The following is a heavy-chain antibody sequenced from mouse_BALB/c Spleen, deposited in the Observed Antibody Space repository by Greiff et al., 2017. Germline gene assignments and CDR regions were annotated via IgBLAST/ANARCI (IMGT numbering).Heavy chain of an antibody. CDR2: IYPSDSYT. D-gene: IGHD3-2*01. J-gene: IGHJ3*01. V-gene: IGHV1-69*02. Sequence: QVQLKQPGAELVRPGASVKLSCKASGYTFTSYWINWVKQRPGQGLEWIGNIYPSDSYTNYNQKFKDKATLTVDKSSSTAYMQLSSPTSEDSAVYYCTRGETARATSAWFAYWGQGTLVTVSA. CDR1: GYTFTSYW. CDR3: TRGETARATSAWFAY.